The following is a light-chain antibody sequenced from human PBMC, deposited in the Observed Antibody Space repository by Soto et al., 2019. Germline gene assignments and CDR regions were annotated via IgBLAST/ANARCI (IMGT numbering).Light chain of an antibody. Sequence: DIQMTQSPSILSASVGDRVTITCRASQSISSWLAWYQQKPGKAPNLLIHKASHLESGVPSRFSGSGSGTELTLTISSLQPDDFATYYCQHYNSYSEAFGQGTKVDIK. V-gene: IGKV1-5*03. CDR2: KAS. CDR3: QHYNSYSEA. J-gene: IGKJ1*01. CDR1: QSISSW.